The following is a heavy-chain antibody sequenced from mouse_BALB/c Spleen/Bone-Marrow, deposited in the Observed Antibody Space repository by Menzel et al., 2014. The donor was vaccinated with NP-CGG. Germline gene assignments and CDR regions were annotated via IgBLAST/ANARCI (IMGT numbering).Heavy chain of an antibody. D-gene: IGHD1-1*01. CDR3: ARDYYYGAMDY. J-gene: IGHJ4*01. CDR2: SRNKANDYTT. Sequence: EVQLQQSGGGLVQPGGSLRLSCATSGITFSDFYMEWVRQPPGKRLEWIAASRNKANDYTTEYSASVKGRFIVSRDTSQSILYLQMNALRAEDTAIYYCARDYYYGAMDYWGQGTSVTVSS. CDR1: GITFSDFY. V-gene: IGHV7-1*02.